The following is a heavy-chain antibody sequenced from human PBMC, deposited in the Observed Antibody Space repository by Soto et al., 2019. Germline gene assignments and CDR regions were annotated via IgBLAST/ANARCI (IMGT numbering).Heavy chain of an antibody. CDR3: ARGRAAARQTYCYYYYMDV. D-gene: IGHD6-6*01. J-gene: IGHJ6*03. V-gene: IGHV1-8*01. CDR2: MNHNSGNT. Sequence: QVQLVQSGAEVMKPGASVKVSCKASGYTFTSYDINWVRQATGQGLEWMGWMNHNSGNTGYAQKFQGRVTMTRNTSISTSYMELSSLRSEDTAVYYCARGRAAARQTYCYYYYMDVWGKGTTVTVSS. CDR1: GYTFTSYD.